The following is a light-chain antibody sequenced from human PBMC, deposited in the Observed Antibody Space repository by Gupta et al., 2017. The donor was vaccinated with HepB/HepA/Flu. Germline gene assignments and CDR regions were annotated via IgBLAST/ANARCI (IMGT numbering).Light chain of an antibody. CDR3: NSQDSAGNHVL. Sequence: SYELTQDPTVSVALGQTVRITCEGDSLRDYSANWYQQRPGQAPILIIYGQNHRPSGIPDRFSGSYSGNTASLTITGAQAEDEADYFCNSQDSAGNHVLFGGRTKLTVL. J-gene: IGLJ2*01. CDR1: SLRDYS. V-gene: IGLV3-19*01. CDR2: GQN.